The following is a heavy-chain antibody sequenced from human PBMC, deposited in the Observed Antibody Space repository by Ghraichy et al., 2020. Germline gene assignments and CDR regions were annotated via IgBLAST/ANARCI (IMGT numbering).Heavy chain of an antibody. V-gene: IGHV4-4*07. CDR2: IYSSGST. Sequence: ETLNISCTVSGGSISSYYWSWIRQPAGKGLEWIGRIYSSGSTNYNPSLKSRVTMSLDMSKNQFSLKLSSVTAADTALYYCARASSSSNGVDYWGQGTLVTVSS. CDR1: GGSISSYY. D-gene: IGHD6-6*01. J-gene: IGHJ4*02. CDR3: ARASSSSNGVDY.